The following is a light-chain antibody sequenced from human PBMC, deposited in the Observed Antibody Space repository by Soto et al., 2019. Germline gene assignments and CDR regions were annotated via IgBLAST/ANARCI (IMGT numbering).Light chain of an antibody. V-gene: IGLV2-11*01. CDR3: CSYAGSYTLV. Sequence: QSALTQPRSVSGSPGQSVTMSCTGTSSNIGGYNFVSWYQQHPGKAPKVMIYDVGKRPSGVPDRFSGSKSGNTASLTISGLQADDEGDYYCCSYAGSYTLVFGGGTKLTVL. J-gene: IGLJ2*01. CDR2: DVG. CDR1: SSNIGGYNF.